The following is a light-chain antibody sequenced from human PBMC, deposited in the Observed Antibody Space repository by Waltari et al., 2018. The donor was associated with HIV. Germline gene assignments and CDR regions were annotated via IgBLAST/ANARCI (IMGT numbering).Light chain of an antibody. CDR3: QQYDNVSRT. CDR2: DAS. Sequence: DIQMTQSQSSLSASVGDRVTITCQASQDISKHFNWYQQKPGTAPKLLIYDASNVETGVPSRVSGSGSGTDFTFTISSLQPEDIATYYCQQYDNVSRTFGQGTKVQIK. CDR1: QDISKH. V-gene: IGKV1-33*01. J-gene: IGKJ1*01.